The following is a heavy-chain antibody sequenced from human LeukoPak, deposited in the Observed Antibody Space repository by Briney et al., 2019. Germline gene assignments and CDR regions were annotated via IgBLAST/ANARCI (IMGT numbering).Heavy chain of an antibody. CDR1: RFTFSSYW. CDR3: AKDGDERYYYFTEA. Sequence: GGSVRLSCAASRFTFSSYWMSWVRQAPGKGREWVANIKQDGSEKYYVDSVKGRFTISRDNAKNSLYLQMNSLRAEDRAVIYCAKDGDERYYYFTEAWGKGTTVTASS. J-gene: IGHJ6*03. V-gene: IGHV3-7*01. CDR2: IKQDGSEK. D-gene: IGHD2-21*02.